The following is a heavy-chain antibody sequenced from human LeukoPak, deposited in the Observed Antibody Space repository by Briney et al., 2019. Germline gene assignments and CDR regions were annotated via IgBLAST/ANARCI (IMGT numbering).Heavy chain of an antibody. J-gene: IGHJ3*02. CDR1: GYTFTGYY. D-gene: IGHD3-22*01. CDR2: INPNSGGT. CDR3: ASRETGYYDSSGYPWAFDI. V-gene: IGHV1-2*02. Sequence: ASVKVSCKASGYTFTGYYMHWVRQAPGQGLEWMGWINPNSGGTNYAQKFQGRVTMTRDTSISTAYMELSRLRSDDTAVYYCASRETGYYDSSGYPWAFDIWGQGTMVTVSS.